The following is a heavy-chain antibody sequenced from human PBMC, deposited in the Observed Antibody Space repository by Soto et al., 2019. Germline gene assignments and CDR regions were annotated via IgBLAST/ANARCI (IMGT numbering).Heavy chain of an antibody. D-gene: IGHD3-22*01. V-gene: IGHV4-59*01. CDR3: ARVDSSGYRTGWFDP. Sequence: PSETLSLTCTVSGGSISNFYWSWIRQPPGKGLEWIGYIYYSGTTSYNPSLNSRVTISVDTSKNQFSLKLSSVTAADTAVYYCARVDSSGYRTGWFDPWGQGTLVTVSS. CDR1: GGSISNFY. J-gene: IGHJ5*02. CDR2: IYYSGTT.